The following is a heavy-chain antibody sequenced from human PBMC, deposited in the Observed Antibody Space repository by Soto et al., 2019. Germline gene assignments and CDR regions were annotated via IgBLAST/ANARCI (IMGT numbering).Heavy chain of an antibody. Sequence: GVSLKLSCKGSGDTFSSYAISWVRQTPGQGLEWMGGIIPIFGTANYAQKFQGRVTITADESTSTAYMELSSLRSEDTAVYYCARDSVVTSYYFDYWGQGTLVTVSS. J-gene: IGHJ4*02. D-gene: IGHD3-22*01. CDR3: ARDSVVTSYYFDY. V-gene: IGHV1-69*13. CDR2: IIPIFGTA. CDR1: GDTFSSYA.